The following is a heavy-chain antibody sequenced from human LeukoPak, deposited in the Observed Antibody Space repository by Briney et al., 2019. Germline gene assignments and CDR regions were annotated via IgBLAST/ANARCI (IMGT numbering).Heavy chain of an antibody. Sequence: SQTRSLTCTVSGGSISSGDYYWSWIRQPPGKGLEGIGYIYYSGSTYYNPSLKSRVTISVDTSKNQFSLKLSSVTAADTAVYYCARVGRYFDWPFDPWGQGTPVTVSS. V-gene: IGHV4-30-4*08. CDR2: IYYSGST. CDR3: ARVGRYFDWPFDP. D-gene: IGHD3-9*01. CDR1: GGSISSGDYY. J-gene: IGHJ5*02.